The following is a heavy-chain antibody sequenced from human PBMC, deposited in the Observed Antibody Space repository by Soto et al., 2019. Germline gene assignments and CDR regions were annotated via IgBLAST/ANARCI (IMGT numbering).Heavy chain of an antibody. CDR2: TYFRSKWYN. Sequence: PSQTLSLTCAISGDSVSSNTASWNWIRQSPSRGLEWLGRTYFRSKWYNDYAVSVKSRIIINPDTSNNQFSLKLRSVTAADTAVYYCARDNSGFCGGYFDSGGQGKRGTVS. V-gene: IGHV6-1*01. J-gene: IGHJ4*02. D-gene: IGHD3-3*01. CDR1: GDSVSSNTAS. CDR3: ARDNSGFCGGYFDS.